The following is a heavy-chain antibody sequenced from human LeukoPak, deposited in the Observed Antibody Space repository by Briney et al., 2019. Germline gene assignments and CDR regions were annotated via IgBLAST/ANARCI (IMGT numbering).Heavy chain of an antibody. CDR1: GGSISSGGYS. CDR2: IYHSGST. V-gene: IGHV4-30-2*01. Sequence: SQTLSLTCAVSGGSISSGGYSWSWIRQPPGKGLEWIGYIYHSGSTYYNPSLKSRVTISVDRSKNQFSLKLSSVTAADTAVYYCARDGAAGTSKHDAFDIWGQGTMVTVSS. J-gene: IGHJ3*02. D-gene: IGHD6-13*01. CDR3: ARDGAAGTSKHDAFDI.